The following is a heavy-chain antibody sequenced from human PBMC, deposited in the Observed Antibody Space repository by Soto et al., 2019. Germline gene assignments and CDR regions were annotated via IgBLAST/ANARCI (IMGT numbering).Heavy chain of an antibody. J-gene: IGHJ4*02. Sequence: SQTLSLTCAISGGSVSSNSAAWNWIRQSPSRGLEWLGRTYYRSKWYNEYAVSVKSRITIKPDTSKNQFSLQLNSVIPEDTAVYYCAGMHDGALAYWGQGSLVTVSS. D-gene: IGHD1-26*01. CDR1: GGSVSSNSAA. V-gene: IGHV6-1*01. CDR2: TYYRSKWYN. CDR3: AGMHDGALAY.